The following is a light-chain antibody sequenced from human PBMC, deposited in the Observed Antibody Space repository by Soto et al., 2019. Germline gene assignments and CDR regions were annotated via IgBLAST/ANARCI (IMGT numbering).Light chain of an antibody. V-gene: IGKV3-11*01. CDR2: DAS. CDR1: QSVSSY. CDR3: QQRSNWPPIT. Sequence: EIVATQSPATLSLSPGERATLSCRASQSVSSYLAWCQQKPAQAPRLLIYDASNRANGIPAWFSGSGSGTDFTLTISSLEPEDFAVYYCQQRSNWPPITFGQGTRLEIK. J-gene: IGKJ5*01.